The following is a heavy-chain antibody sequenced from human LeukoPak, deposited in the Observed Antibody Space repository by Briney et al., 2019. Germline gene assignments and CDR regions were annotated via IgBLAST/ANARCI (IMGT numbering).Heavy chain of an antibody. D-gene: IGHD3-10*01. Sequence: ASVKASCKASGYTFTGYYMHWVRQAPGQGLEWMGWINPKSGGTNYAQKFQGRVTMTRDTSISTAYMEMSRLRSDDTAVYYCARNLWFGESSDAFDMWGQGTMVTVSS. J-gene: IGHJ3*02. CDR1: GYTFTGYY. V-gene: IGHV1-2*02. CDR3: ARNLWFGESSDAFDM. CDR2: INPKSGGT.